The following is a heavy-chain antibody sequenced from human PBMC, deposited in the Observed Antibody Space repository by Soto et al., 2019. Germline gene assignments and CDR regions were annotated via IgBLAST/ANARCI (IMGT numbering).Heavy chain of an antibody. Sequence: GASVKVSCKASGYTFTSYAMHWVRQAPGQRLEWMGWINAGNGNTKYSQKFQGRVTITRDTSASTAYMELSSLRSEDTAVYYCARGPKLLWFGEPFDPWGQGTLVTVSS. V-gene: IGHV1-3*01. CDR2: INAGNGNT. J-gene: IGHJ5*02. D-gene: IGHD3-10*01. CDR3: ARGPKLLWFGEPFDP. CDR1: GYTFTSYA.